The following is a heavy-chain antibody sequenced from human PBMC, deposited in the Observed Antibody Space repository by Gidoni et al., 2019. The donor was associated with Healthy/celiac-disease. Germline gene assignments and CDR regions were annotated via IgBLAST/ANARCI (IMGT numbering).Heavy chain of an antibody. CDR1: GFTFSSYG. CDR2: IWYDGSNK. CDR3: ARESRGGISGSYYYYYMDV. Sequence: STGGVVQPGRSLRLSCAASGFTFSSYGMHWVRQAPGKGLEWVAVIWYDGSNKYYADSVKGRFTISRDNSKNTLYLQMNSLRAEDTAVYYCARESRGGISGSYYYYYMDVWGKGTTVTVSS. D-gene: IGHD2-15*01. J-gene: IGHJ6*03. V-gene: IGHV3-33*01.